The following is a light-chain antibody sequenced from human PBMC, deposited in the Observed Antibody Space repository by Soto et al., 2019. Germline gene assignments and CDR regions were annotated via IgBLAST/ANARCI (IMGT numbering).Light chain of an antibody. CDR3: SSYTASTTL. V-gene: IGLV2-14*03. Sequence: QSALTHPASVSGSPGQSIAISFSGSTSDVGGYNYVSWYQQYPGKAPKLILYGVSDRPSGVSDRFSGSKSGNTASLIISGLQAEDEAHYYCSSYTASTTLFGGGTKLTVL. J-gene: IGLJ2*01. CDR2: GVS. CDR1: TSDVGGYNY.